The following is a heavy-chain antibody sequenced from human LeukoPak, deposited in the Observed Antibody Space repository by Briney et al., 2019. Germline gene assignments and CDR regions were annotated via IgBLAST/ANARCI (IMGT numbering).Heavy chain of an antibody. V-gene: IGHV3-23*01. CDR1: GCTVSSYA. Sequence: GGALRLSCAASGCTVSSYAMSWVRQAPGRGLEWVSDISGSGGSTYYADSVKGRFTISRDNSKNTLYLQMNSLKTEDTAVYYCTTDTDFLGYWGQGTLVTVSS. CDR2: ISGSGGST. J-gene: IGHJ4*02. CDR3: TTDTDFLGY. D-gene: IGHD3-3*01.